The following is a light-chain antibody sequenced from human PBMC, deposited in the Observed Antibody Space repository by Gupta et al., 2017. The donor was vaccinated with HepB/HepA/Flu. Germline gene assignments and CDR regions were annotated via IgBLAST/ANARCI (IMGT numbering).Light chain of an antibody. V-gene: IGKV1D-12*01. J-gene: IGKJ4*01. Sequence: DIQMTQSPSSVSASVGDRVTITCRASQGISSWLAWYQQKPGKAPELLIYAASSVQSGVPSRFSGSGSGTDFTLTISSLQPEDLVTYYCQQDDSLPITFGGGTKVEIK. CDR2: AAS. CDR3: QQDDSLPIT. CDR1: QGISSW.